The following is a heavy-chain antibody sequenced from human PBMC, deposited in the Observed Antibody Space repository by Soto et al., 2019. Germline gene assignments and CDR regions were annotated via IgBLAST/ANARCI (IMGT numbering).Heavy chain of an antibody. CDR3: ARSARAYGMEV. Sequence: GGSLRPSCAASGFTCSSYSMNWVRQAPGKGLEWVSSISSSSIYIYYADSVKDRFTISRDNAKNSLYLQMNSLGAGDTAVYYCARSARAYGMEVWGPGTTVTVSS. V-gene: IGHV3-21*01. J-gene: IGHJ6*02. CDR1: GFTCSSYS. CDR2: ISSSSIYI.